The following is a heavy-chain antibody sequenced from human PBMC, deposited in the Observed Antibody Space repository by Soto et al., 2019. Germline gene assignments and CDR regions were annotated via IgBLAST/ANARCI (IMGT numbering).Heavy chain of an antibody. CDR2: INGNSGDT. J-gene: IGHJ4*02. CDR1: GYTFTDYY. V-gene: IGHV1-2*02. D-gene: IGHD6-13*01. CDR3: ARESEAAAGLSFDY. Sequence: QVQLVQSGAEVKTPGASVRVSCKGSGYTFTDYYMHWVRRAPGQGLEWMGWINGNSGDTRYPQRFQGRVTMTRDTSINTAYMDLSGLRSDDTAVYYCARESEAAAGLSFDYWGQGTLVTVSS.